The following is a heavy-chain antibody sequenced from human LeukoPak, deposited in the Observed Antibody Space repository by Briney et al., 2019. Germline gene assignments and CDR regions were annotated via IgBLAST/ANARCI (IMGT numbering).Heavy chain of an antibody. CDR3: AKDSSSSNYYYGMDV. J-gene: IGHJ6*02. CDR1: GFTFSSYA. CDR2: ISYDGSNK. Sequence: GGSLRLSCAASGFTFSSYAMHWVRQAPGKGLEWVAVISYDGSNKYYADSVKGRFTISRDNSKNTLYLQVSSLRADDTAVYYCAKDSSSSNYYYGMDVWGQGTTVTVSS. D-gene: IGHD6-6*01. V-gene: IGHV3-30-3*01.